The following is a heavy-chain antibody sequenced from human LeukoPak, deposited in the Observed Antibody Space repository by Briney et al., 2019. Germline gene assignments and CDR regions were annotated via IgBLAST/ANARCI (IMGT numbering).Heavy chain of an antibody. CDR3: ARGDYGDYSLDL. J-gene: IGHJ2*01. D-gene: IGHD4-17*01. Sequence: SVKVSCKASGGTFSGYAISWVRQAPGQGLEWMGRIIPIFGTANYAQKFQGRVTITTDESTSTAYMELSSLRSEDTAVYYCARGDYGDYSLDLWGRGTLVTVSS. CDR2: IIPIFGTA. V-gene: IGHV1-69*05. CDR1: GGTFSGYA.